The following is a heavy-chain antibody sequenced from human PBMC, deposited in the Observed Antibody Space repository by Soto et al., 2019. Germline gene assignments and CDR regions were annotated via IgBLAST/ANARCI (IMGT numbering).Heavy chain of an antibody. CDR1: GFTFSSYG. CDR3: ARDLRPGADCSGGSCYFGY. V-gene: IGHV3-33*01. D-gene: IGHD2-15*01. Sequence: QVQLVESGGGVVQPGRSLRLSCAASGFTFSSYGMHWVRQAPGNGLEWVAVIWYDGSNKYYADSVKGRFTISRDNSKNTLYLQMNSRRAEDTAVYYCARDLRPGADCSGGSCYFGYWGQGTLVTVSS. CDR2: IWYDGSNK. J-gene: IGHJ4*02.